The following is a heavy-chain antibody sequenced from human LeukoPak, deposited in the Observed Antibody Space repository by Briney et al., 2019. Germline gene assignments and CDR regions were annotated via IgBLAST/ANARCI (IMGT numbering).Heavy chain of an antibody. D-gene: IGHD3-3*01. Sequence: ATVKLSCKASGFTLTDYYINWVRQAPGKGLEWMGRVDPEDGETTYAEKFHGRLTIIADASTDTSYMELTSLRSEDTAVYYCTTVLRFFEVHFFDHWGQGALVTVSS. CDR3: TTVLRFFEVHFFDH. CDR1: GFTLTDYY. V-gene: IGHV1-69-2*01. J-gene: IGHJ4*02. CDR2: VDPEDGET.